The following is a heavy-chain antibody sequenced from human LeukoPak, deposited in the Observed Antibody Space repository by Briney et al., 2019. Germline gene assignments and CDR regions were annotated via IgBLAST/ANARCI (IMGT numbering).Heavy chain of an antibody. V-gene: IGHV3-23*01. CDR3: ARDWYDNSDAFDI. CDR1: GFSFSSYA. J-gene: IGHJ3*02. Sequence: GSLRLSCAASGFSFSSYAMSWVRQAPGKGLEWVSGISGSGGITYYADSVKGRLTISRDNSKNTLYLQMNSLRAEDTAVYYCARDWYDNSDAFDIWGQGTMVTVSS. CDR2: ISGSGGIT. D-gene: IGHD3-9*01.